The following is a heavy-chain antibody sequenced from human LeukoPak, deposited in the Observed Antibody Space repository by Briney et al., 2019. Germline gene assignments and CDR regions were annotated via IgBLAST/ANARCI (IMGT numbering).Heavy chain of an antibody. CDR3: ASCSTSCYSVDY. D-gene: IGHD2-2*01. CDR2: ISGSGGST. CDR1: GFTFSSYA. Sequence: SGGSLRLSCAAFGFTFSSYAMSWVRQAPGKGLEWVSAISGSGGSTYYADSVKGRFTISRDNSKNTLYLQMNSLRAEDTAVYYCASCSTSCYSVDYWGQGTLVTVSS. J-gene: IGHJ4*02. V-gene: IGHV3-23*01.